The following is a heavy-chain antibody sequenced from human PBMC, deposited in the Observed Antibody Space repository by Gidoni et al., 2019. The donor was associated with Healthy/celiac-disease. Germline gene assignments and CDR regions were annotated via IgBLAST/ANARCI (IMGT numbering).Heavy chain of an antibody. CDR2: IIPIFGTA. D-gene: IGHD3-10*01. Sequence: LEWMGGIIPIFGTANYAQKFQGRVTITADESTSTAYMELSSLRSEDTAVYYCASWNYYGSGSYYEKYYFDYWGQGTLVTVSS. J-gene: IGHJ4*02. CDR3: ASWNYYGSGSYYEKYYFDY. V-gene: IGHV1-69*01.